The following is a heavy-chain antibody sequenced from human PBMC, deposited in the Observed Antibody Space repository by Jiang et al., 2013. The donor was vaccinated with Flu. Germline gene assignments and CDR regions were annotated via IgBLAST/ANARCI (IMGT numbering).Heavy chain of an antibody. CDR2: IYYSGST. CDR3: ARDGGDLPSHFDY. J-gene: IGHJ4*02. V-gene: IGHV4-59*01. D-gene: IGHD3-10*01. CDR1: GGSISSYY. Sequence: LLKPSETLSLTCTVSGGSISSYYWSWIRQPPGKGLEWIGYIYYSGSTNYNPSLKSRVTISVDTSKNQFSLKLSSVTAADTAVYYCARDGGDLPSHFDYWGQGTLVTVSS.